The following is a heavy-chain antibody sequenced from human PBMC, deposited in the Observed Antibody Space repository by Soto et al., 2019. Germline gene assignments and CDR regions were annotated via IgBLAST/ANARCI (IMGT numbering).Heavy chain of an antibody. J-gene: IGHJ6*03. V-gene: IGHV3-23*01. Sequence: EVQLLESGGGLVQPGGSLRLSCAASGFTFSSYAMSWVRQAPGKGLEWVSAISGSGGSTYYADSVKGRFTISRDNSKNTLYLQMNGLRAEDTAVYYCAKDLGYCSGGSCEVYYYYYMDVWGKGTTVTVSS. CDR1: GFTFSSYA. CDR3: AKDLGYCSGGSCEVYYYYYMDV. CDR2: ISGSGGST. D-gene: IGHD2-15*01.